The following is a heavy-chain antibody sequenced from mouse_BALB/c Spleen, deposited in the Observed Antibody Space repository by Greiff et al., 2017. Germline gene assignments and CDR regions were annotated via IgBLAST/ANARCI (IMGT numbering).Heavy chain of an antibody. V-gene: IGHV1-63*02. CDR3: ARSGYGYDEGHPYYFDY. D-gene: IGHD2-2*01. J-gene: IGHJ2*01. Sequence: QVQLQQSGAELVRPGTSVKISCKASGYTFTNYWLGWVKQRPGHGLEWIGDIYPGGGYTNYNEKFKGKATLTADTSSSTAYMQLSSLTSEDSAVYFCARSGYGYDEGHPYYFDYWGQGTTLTVSS. CDR2: IYPGGGYT. CDR1: GYTFTNYW.